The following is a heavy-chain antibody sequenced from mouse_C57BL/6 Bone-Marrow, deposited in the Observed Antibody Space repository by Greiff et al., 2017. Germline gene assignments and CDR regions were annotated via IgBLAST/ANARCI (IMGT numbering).Heavy chain of an antibody. CDR1: GYTFTSYW. J-gene: IGHJ1*03. V-gene: IGHV1-64*01. Sequence: QVQLQQPGAELVKPGASVKLSCKASGYTFTSYWMHWVKQRPGQGLEWIGMIHPTSGSTNYNEKFKSKATLTVDKSSSTAYMQLSSLTSEDSAVYYCARGGIYNYGSSPHWYVDVWGTGTTVTGPS. D-gene: IGHD1-1*01. CDR2: IHPTSGST. CDR3: ARGGIYNYGSSPHWYVDV.